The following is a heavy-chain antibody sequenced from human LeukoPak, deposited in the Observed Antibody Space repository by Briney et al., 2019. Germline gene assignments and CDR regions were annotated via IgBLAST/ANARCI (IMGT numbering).Heavy chain of an antibody. D-gene: IGHD3/OR15-3a*01. J-gene: IGHJ1*01. CDR2: TYYRSKWNN. V-gene: IGHV6-1*01. CDR3: AILGPPADC. CDR1: GDSVSSESAS. Sequence: SQTLSLTCAISGDSVSSESASWNWIRQSPSRGLEWLGRTYYRSKWNNEYAVSLKGRLTISPDTSKNQFSLQLNSVTPEDTAVYYCAILGPPADCWGQGTLVTVSS.